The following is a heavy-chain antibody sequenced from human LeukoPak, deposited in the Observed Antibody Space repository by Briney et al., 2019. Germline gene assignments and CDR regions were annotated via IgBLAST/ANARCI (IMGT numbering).Heavy chain of an antibody. J-gene: IGHJ3*02. CDR2: ISSSSSYI. CDR3: ARDRHYYDSSGYYLRDAFDI. Sequence: GGSLRLSCAASGFTFSSYSMNWVRQAPGKGLEWVSSISSSSSYIYYADSVKGRFTISRDNAKNSLYLQMNSLRAEDTAVYYCARDRHYYDSSGYYLRDAFDIWGQGTVVTVSS. V-gene: IGHV3-21*01. CDR1: GFTFSSYS. D-gene: IGHD3-22*01.